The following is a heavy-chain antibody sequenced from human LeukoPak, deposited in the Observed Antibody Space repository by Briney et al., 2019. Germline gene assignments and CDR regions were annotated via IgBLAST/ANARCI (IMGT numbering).Heavy chain of an antibody. CDR3: ANRQYQLLRSASYYYYYMDV. CDR2: IIPIFGTA. J-gene: IGHJ6*03. Sequence: KISCKASGGTFSSYAISWVRQAPGQGLEWMGGIIPIFGTANYAQKFQGRVTITADESTSTAYMELSSLRSEDTAVYYCANRQYQLLRSASYYYYYMDVWGKGTTVTVSS. CDR1: GGTFSSYA. V-gene: IGHV1-69*01. D-gene: IGHD2-2*01.